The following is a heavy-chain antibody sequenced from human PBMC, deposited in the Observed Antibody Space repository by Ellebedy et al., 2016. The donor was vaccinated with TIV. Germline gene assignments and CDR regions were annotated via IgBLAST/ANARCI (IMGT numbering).Heavy chain of an antibody. CDR3: ARGGAPTVTIEN. Sequence: SETLSLTXTVSGDSISSSSDYWAWIRQPPGKGLEWIGNFYYSGSTYYNPSLKSRVTISVDTSKNQFSLKLSSVTAADTAVYYCARGGAPTVTIENWGQGTLVTVSS. J-gene: IGHJ4*02. V-gene: IGHV4-39*01. D-gene: IGHD4-17*01. CDR2: FYYSGST. CDR1: GDSISSSSDY.